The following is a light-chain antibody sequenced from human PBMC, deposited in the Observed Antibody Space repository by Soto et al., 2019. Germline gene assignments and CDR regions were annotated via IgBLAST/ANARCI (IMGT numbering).Light chain of an antibody. CDR1: QSVSNNY. V-gene: IGKV3-20*01. CDR3: QQYGSSPPTFT. Sequence: EIVLTQSPGTLSLSTGERATLSCRASQSVSNNYLAWYQQKPGQAPRLLIYGASNRATGIPDRFSGSGSGTDFTLTISRLEPEDFAVYYCQQYGSSPPTFTFGPGTKVDIK. CDR2: GAS. J-gene: IGKJ3*01.